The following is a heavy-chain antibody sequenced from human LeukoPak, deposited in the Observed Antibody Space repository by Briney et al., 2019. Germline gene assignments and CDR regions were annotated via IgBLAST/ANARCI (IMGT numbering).Heavy chain of an antibody. J-gene: IGHJ4*02. CDR2: TFDSETT. Sequence: SETLSLTCTVSRSSMSGYYWSWIRQPPGKGLEWIGYTFDSETTDYNPSLKSRVIISVDTSKNQVSLRLNSVTAADTAIYYCARGSVTPDAGYWGPGTLVTVSS. CDR1: RSSMSGYY. V-gene: IGHV4-59*01. CDR3: ARGSVTPDAGY. D-gene: IGHD4-17*01.